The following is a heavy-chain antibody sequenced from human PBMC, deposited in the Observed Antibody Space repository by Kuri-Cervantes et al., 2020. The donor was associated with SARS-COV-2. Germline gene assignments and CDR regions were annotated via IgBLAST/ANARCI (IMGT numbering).Heavy chain of an antibody. CDR2: ISYDGTNQ. J-gene: IGHJ4*02. CDR3: ARGQIPAFHFDY. V-gene: IGHV3-30*04. Sequence: GGSPRLSCAASGFTFSSYAMTWVRQAPGKGLEWVALISYDGTNQYYTDSVKGRFTISRDNSKNTLFLQMNSLTAEDTAVYFCARGQIPAFHFDYWGQGALVTVSS. CDR1: GFTFSSYA. D-gene: IGHD2-2*01.